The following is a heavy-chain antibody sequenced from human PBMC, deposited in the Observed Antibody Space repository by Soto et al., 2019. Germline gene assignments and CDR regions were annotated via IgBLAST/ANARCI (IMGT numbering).Heavy chain of an antibody. CDR2: INPGGYVT. D-gene: IGHD6-19*01. CDR3: ARSGDQWLEDFDF. Sequence: ASVKVSCKASGYTFTSYYIHWVRQAPGQGLEWMGIINPGGYVTTYAQNFQGRITTTKDTSTSTVYMQLSSLRSDDTAVYYCARSGDQWLEDFDFWRQRDLVTVSS. CDR1: GYTFTSYY. V-gene: IGHV1-46*01. J-gene: IGHJ4*02.